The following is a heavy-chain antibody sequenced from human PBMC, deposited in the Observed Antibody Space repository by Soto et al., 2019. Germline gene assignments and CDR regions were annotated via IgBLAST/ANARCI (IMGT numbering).Heavy chain of an antibody. J-gene: IGHJ4*02. CDR3: ASNDSAMVHSFEL. V-gene: IGHV5-51*01. CDR2: IYAGDSDT. CDR1: GYKFSSYW. D-gene: IGHD5-18*01. Sequence: GESLKISCQGSGYKFSSYWIAWLRQTPGKGLEWMGIIYAGDSDTRYSPSFQGQVTISADKSINTAYLQWSSLKASDTAMYYCASNDSAMVHSFELWGQGTSVTVSS.